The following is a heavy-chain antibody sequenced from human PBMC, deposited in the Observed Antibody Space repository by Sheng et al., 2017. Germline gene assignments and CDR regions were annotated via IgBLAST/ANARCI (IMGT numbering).Heavy chain of an antibody. V-gene: IGHV2-70*17. CDR1: GFSLSTSGMC. J-gene: IGHJ6*03. CDR2: IDWDDDK. D-gene: IGHD4-4*01. CDR3: GRIQKAGKEHSTTDNYYYMDV. Sequence: QVTLRESGPALVRPTQTLTLTCSFSGFSLSTSGMCVSCVRQPPGKALEWLARIDWDDDKFYSTSLKSRLTISKDTSKNQVVLTMTSMDPVDTATYFCGRIQKAGKEHSTTDNYYYMDVWGRGTTVTV.